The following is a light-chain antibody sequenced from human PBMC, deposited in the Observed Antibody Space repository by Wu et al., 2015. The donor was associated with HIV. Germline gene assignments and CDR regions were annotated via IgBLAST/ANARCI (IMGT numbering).Light chain of an antibody. CDR2: GVS. CDR1: QSVSSGY. CDR3: HHYGSSPHS. V-gene: IGKV3-20*01. Sequence: EIVMTQSPATLSVSPGERATLSCRASQSVSSGYLAWYQQKPGQAPSLLIYGVSSRATGVPDRFSGSGSGTDFSLAITRLEPEDFAVYYCHHYGSSPHSFGQGTKLE. J-gene: IGKJ2*03.